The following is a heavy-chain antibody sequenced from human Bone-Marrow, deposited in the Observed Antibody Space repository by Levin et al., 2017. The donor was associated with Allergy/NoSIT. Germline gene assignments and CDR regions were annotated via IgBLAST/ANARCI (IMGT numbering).Heavy chain of an antibody. CDR3: ARQSDELPPYDGEWVEEHYFDH. J-gene: IGHJ4*02. Sequence: EASVKVSCQGSGYHFTDYWIGWVRQLPGKGLEWMGNIYPGDSETRSSPSFQGQVTFSVDKSMNTAYLQWDSLRASDTAMYYCARQSDELPPYDGEWVEEHYFDHWGQGTLVTVSS. CDR2: IYPGDSET. D-gene: IGHD3-10*01. V-gene: IGHV5-51*01. CDR1: GYHFTDYW.